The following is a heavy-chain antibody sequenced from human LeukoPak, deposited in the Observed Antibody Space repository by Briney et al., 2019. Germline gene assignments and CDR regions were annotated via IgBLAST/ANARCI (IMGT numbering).Heavy chain of an antibody. CDR2: IYDSGST. CDR3: ARGPVTTFRWLENWFDP. V-gene: IGHV4-39*07. CDR1: GGSIRSSYYY. J-gene: IGHJ5*02. D-gene: IGHD4-11*01. Sequence: SETLSLTCTVSGGSIRSSYYYWGWIRQPPGKGLEWIGSIYDSGSTYYNPSLKSRVTISVDTSKNQFSLKLSSVTAADTAVYYCARGPVTTFRWLENWFDPWGQGTLVTVSS.